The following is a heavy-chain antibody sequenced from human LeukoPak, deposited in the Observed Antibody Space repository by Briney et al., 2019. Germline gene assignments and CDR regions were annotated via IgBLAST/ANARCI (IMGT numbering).Heavy chain of an antibody. J-gene: IGHJ6*02. CDR3: AKGQIAVAANSDPYLNYYYYGMDV. Sequence: GRSLRLSCDASGFTFDDFTMHWVRQAPGKGLEWVSSINWDSDYIYYADSVKGRFTISRDNSKNSLYLQMNSLRTEDTALYYCAKGQIAVAANSDPYLNYYYYGMDVWGQGTTVTVSS. V-gene: IGHV3-9*01. CDR2: INWDSDYI. D-gene: IGHD6-19*01. CDR1: GFTFDDFT.